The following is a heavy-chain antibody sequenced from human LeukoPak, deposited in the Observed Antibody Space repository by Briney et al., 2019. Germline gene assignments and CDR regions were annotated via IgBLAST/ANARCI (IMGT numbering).Heavy chain of an antibody. CDR2: IYPSGST. V-gene: IGHV4-4*07. CDR3: ARGRGYSYVLLLDP. CDR1: GGSISSYY. J-gene: IGHJ5*02. Sequence: SETLSLTCTVSGGSISSYYWSWIRQPAGKGLEWIGRIYPSGSTNYNPSLKSRVTISVDTSKNQFSLKLSSVTAADTAVYYCARGRGYSYVLLLDPWGQGTLVTVSS. D-gene: IGHD5-18*01.